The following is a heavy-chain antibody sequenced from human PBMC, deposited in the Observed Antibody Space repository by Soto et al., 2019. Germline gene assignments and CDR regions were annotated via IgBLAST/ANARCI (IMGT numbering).Heavy chain of an antibody. CDR3: ARAQYFWSGYYNYFDY. Sequence: SVKVSCKASGGTFSSYAISWVRQAPGQGLEWMGGIIPIFGTANYAQKFQGRVTITADKSTSTAYMELSSLRSEDTAVYYCARAQYFWSGYYNYFDYWGQGTLVTVSS. CDR1: GGTFSSYA. D-gene: IGHD3-3*01. CDR2: IIPIFGTA. V-gene: IGHV1-69*06. J-gene: IGHJ4*02.